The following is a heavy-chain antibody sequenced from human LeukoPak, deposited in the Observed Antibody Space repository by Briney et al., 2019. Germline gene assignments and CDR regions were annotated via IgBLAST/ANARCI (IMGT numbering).Heavy chain of an antibody. D-gene: IGHD3-3*01. CDR2: IYYSGST. CDR1: GGSISSSSYY. V-gene: IGHV4-39*01. CDR3: ARLVEPNDFWSGSEVDP. J-gene: IGHJ5*02. Sequence: SGPTLVKPSETLSLTCTVSGGSISSSSYYWGWIRQPPGKGLEWIGSIYYSGSTYYNPSLKSRVTISVDTSKNQFSLKLSSVTAADTAVYYCARLVEPNDFWSGSEVDPWGQGTLVTVSS.